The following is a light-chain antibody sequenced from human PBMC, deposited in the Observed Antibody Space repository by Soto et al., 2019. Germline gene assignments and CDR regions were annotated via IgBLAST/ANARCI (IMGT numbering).Light chain of an antibody. CDR2: DAS. CDR1: QSVSSY. V-gene: IGKV3-11*01. CDR3: QQRSNWPEWT. Sequence: EIVLTQSPATLSLSPGERDTLSCRASQSVSSYLAWYQQKPGQAPRLLIYDASNRATGIPARFSGSGSGTDFTLTISSLEPEDFAVYYCQQRSNWPEWTFGQGSKVDIK. J-gene: IGKJ1*01.